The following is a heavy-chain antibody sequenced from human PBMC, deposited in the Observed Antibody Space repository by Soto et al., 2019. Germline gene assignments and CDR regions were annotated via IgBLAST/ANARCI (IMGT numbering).Heavy chain of an antibody. CDR3: LKDVGSIAARRYFDY. V-gene: IGHV3-64D*06. J-gene: IGHJ4*02. CDR1: GFTFSSYA. CDR2: ISSNGGST. D-gene: IGHD6-6*01. Sequence: GGSLRLSCSASGFTFSSYAMHWVRQAPGKGLEYVSAISSNGGSTYYADSVKGRFTISRDNSKNTLYLQMSRLGAEDTAFYYCLKDVGSIAARRYFDYWGQGTLVTVSS.